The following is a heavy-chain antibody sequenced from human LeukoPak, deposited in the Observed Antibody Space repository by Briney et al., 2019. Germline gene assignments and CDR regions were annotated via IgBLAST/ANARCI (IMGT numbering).Heavy chain of an antibody. D-gene: IGHD6-19*01. CDR1: GYTFTGYY. CDR3: ARVTAVAGNYFDY. Sequence: ASVKVSCKASGYTFTGYYMHWVRQAPGQGLEWMGWINPNSGGTNYAQKLQGRVTMTTDTSTSTAYMELRSLRSDDTAVYYCARVTAVAGNYFDYWGQGTLVTVSS. V-gene: IGHV1-2*02. CDR2: INPNSGGT. J-gene: IGHJ4*02.